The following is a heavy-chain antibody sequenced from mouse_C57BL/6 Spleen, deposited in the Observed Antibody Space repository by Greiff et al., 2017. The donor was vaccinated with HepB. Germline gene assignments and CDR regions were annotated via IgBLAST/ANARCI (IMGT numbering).Heavy chain of an antibody. V-gene: IGHV1-50*01. D-gene: IGHD2-14*01. Sequence: QVQLQQPGAELVKPGASVKLSCKASGYTFTSYWMQWVKQRPGQGLEWIGEIDPSDSYTNYNQKFKGKATLTVDTSSSTAYMQLSSLTSEDSAVYYCARTRTHRDYFDYWGQGTTLTVSS. CDR2: IDPSDSYT. CDR3: ARTRTHRDYFDY. CDR1: GYTFTSYW. J-gene: IGHJ2*01.